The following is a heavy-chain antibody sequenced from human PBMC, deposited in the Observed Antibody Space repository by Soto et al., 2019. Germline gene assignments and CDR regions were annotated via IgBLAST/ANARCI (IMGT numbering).Heavy chain of an antibody. D-gene: IGHD5-12*01. J-gene: IGHJ4*02. V-gene: IGHV3-30*18. CDR3: ANGDEVSGYNPYYFDY. CDR1: GFTFSSYG. Sequence: LRLSCAASGFTFSSYGMHWVRQAPGKGLEWVAVISYDGSNKYYADSVKGRFTISRDNSKNTLYPQMNSLRAEDTAVYYCANGDEVSGYNPYYFDYWGQGTLVTVSS. CDR2: ISYDGSNK.